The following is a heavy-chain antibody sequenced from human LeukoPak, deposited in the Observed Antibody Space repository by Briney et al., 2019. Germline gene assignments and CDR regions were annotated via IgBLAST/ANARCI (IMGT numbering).Heavy chain of an antibody. J-gene: IGHJ4*02. CDR2: IYYSGST. CDR3: ARLGTAPFDY. V-gene: IGHV4-59*01. Sequence: SETLSLTCTVSGGSISSYYWSWIRQPPEKGLEWIGYIYYSGSTNYNPSLKSRVTISVDTSKNQFSLKLSSVTAADTAVYYCARLGTAPFDYWGQGTLVTVSS. CDR1: GGSISSYY. D-gene: IGHD2-21*02.